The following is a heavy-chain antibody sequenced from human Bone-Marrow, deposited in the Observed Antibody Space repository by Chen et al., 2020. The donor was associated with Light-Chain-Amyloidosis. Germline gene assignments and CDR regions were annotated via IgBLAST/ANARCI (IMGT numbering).Heavy chain of an antibody. CDR3: ARGFDFVTSVTSWAFDI. Sequence: QEQLVQSGAEVKKPGASVKVSRKASGFTSTNYDLNWVRQAPGQGLEWLGWMNPNSGSTAYAPKIQDRVTMSRNSSIDTAYMELRSLPSEDTERYDGARGFDFVTSVTSWAFDIWGQGT. CDR2: MNPNSGST. V-gene: IGHV1-8*01. D-gene: IGHD4-17*01. J-gene: IGHJ3*02. CDR1: GFTSTNYD.